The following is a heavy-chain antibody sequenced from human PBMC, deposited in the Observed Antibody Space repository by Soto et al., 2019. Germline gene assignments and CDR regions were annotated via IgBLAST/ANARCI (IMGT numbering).Heavy chain of an antibody. CDR2: IIPILGIA. CDR1: GGTFSSYT. J-gene: IGHJ5*02. V-gene: IGHV1-69*04. CDR3: ARDRTSITIFGVVIQPNWFDP. Sequence: SVKVSCKASGGTFSSYTISWVRQAPGQGLEWMGRIIPILGIANYAQKFQGRVTITADKSTSTAYMELSSLRSEDTAVYYCARDRTSITIFGVVIQPNWFDPWGQGTLVTVSS. D-gene: IGHD3-3*01.